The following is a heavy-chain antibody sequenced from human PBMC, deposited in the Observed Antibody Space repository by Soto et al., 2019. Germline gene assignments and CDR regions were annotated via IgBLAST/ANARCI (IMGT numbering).Heavy chain of an antibody. V-gene: IGHV3-11*01. CDR2: ISHTDHST. CDR1: GFTFSDYY. J-gene: IGHJ4*02. CDR3: AKRGGDSGWGDFDS. D-gene: IGHD6-19*01. Sequence: QVQLVESGGGLVKPGGSLRLSCAASGFTFSDYYMSWIRQAPGKGLEWVSTISHTDHSTYYADSVKGRFTVSRDNSENTLYLQMSSLRAEDTAIYYCAKRGGDSGWGDFDSWGQGTLVTVSS.